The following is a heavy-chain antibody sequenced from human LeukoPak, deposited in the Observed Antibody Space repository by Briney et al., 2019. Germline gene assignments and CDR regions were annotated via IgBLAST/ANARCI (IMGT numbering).Heavy chain of an antibody. V-gene: IGHV1-69*04. D-gene: IGHD2-2*02. Sequence: ASVKVSCKASGGTFSSYAISWVRQAPGQGLEWMGRIIPILGIANYAQKFQGRVTITADKSTSTAYMELSSLRSEDTAVYYCARDSVGPAAIPVIDYWGQGTLVTVSS. CDR3: ARDSVGPAAIPVIDY. CDR1: GGTFSSYA. CDR2: IIPILGIA. J-gene: IGHJ4*02.